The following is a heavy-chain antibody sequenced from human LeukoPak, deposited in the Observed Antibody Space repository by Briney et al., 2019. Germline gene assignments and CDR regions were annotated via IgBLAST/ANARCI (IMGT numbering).Heavy chain of an antibody. CDR2: ISGSGGST. V-gene: IGHV3-23*01. Sequence: GGSLRLSCAASGVTFSSYAMSWVRQAPGKGLEWGSAISGSGGSTYYADSVKGRFTISRDNSKNTLYLQMNSLRAEDTAVYYCAKDESGSYWVGAFDIWGQGTMVTVSS. J-gene: IGHJ3*02. CDR1: GVTFSSYA. D-gene: IGHD1-26*01. CDR3: AKDESGSYWVGAFDI.